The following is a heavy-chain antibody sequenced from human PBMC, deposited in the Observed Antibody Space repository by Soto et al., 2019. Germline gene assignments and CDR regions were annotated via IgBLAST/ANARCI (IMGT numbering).Heavy chain of an antibody. Sequence: PGGSLRLSCAASGFTFSNYLMHWVRQAPGKGLVWISRMNSDGSNTVYADAVKGRFTISRDNAKNTLYLQMNSLRVEDTAVYYCARDPDYYDSSGYYPEYFQHWGQGTLVTVSS. CDR2: MNSDGSNT. J-gene: IGHJ1*01. D-gene: IGHD3-22*01. V-gene: IGHV3-74*01. CDR1: GFTFSNYL. CDR3: ARDPDYYDSSGYYPEYFQH.